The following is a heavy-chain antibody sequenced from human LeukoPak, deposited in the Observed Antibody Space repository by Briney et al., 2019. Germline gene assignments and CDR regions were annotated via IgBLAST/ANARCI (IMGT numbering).Heavy chain of an antibody. CDR1: GYTFTSYD. CDR2: MNPNSGNT. D-gene: IGHD2-2*02. V-gene: IGHV1-8*03. CDR3: AVGGEYCSSTSCYKGEVFY. Sequence: ASVKVSCKASGYTFTSYDINWVRQATGQGLKWMGWMNPNSGNTGYAQKFQGRVTITRNTSISTAYMELSSLRSEDTAVYYCAVGGEYCSSTSCYKGEVFYWGQGTLVTVSS. J-gene: IGHJ4*02.